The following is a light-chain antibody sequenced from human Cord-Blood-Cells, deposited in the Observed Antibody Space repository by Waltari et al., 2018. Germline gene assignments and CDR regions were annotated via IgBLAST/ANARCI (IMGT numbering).Light chain of an antibody. V-gene: IGKV3-11*01. CDR2: DAS. J-gene: IGKJ4*01. CDR3: QQRSNWPPGT. CDR1: QSVSSY. Sequence: EIVLTQSPATLYLSPGERATLSCRASQSVSSYLAWYKQNPGQAPRLLIYDASNRATGIPARFSGRGSGTDFTLTISSLEPEDFAVYYCQQRSNWPPGTFGGGTKVEIK.